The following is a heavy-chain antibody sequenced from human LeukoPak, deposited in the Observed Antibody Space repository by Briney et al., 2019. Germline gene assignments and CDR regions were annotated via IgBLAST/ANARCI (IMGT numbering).Heavy chain of an antibody. V-gene: IGHV3-43*01. CDR1: GFTFDDYT. D-gene: IGHD6-19*01. CDR3: AKDGGLYSSGWYYYYMDV. CDR2: ISWDGGST. Sequence: GGSLRLSCAASGFTFDDYTMHWVRHAPGKGLEWVSLISWDGGSTYYADSVKGRFTISRDNSKNSLYLQMNSLRTEDTALYYCAKDGGLYSSGWYYYYMDVWGKGTTVTISS. J-gene: IGHJ6*03.